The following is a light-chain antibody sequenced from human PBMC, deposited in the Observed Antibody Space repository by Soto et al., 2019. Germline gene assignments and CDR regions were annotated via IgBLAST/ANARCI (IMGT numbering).Light chain of an antibody. CDR2: DVS. CDR3: SSYTCSSTLL. J-gene: IGLJ3*02. V-gene: IGLV2-14*01. Sequence: QAVLTQPASVSGSPGQSMTISCTGTSSDVGAYNYVSWYQQHPGKAPKLMIYDVSDRPSGVSNRFSGSKSGNTASLTISGLQAEDEADYYCSSYTCSSTLLFGGGTKVTVL. CDR1: SSDVGAYNY.